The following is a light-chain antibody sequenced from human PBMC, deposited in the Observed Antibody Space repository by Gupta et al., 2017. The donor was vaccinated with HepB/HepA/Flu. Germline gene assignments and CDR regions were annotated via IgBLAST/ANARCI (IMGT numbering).Light chain of an antibody. CDR1: QTVLSDSNNRNL. CDR2: WAS. V-gene: IGKV4-1*01. Sequence: DIVMTPSLDPLAMPLGGRDTIYRTSSQTVLSDSNNRNLLGWFQQKPGQPPKLLIYWASTRASGVPDRFSCSGSGTDFTLTITSLQAEDVAFDYCQRFSSSPPPRTFGQGTKLEIK. CDR3: QRFSSSPPPRT. J-gene: IGKJ2*02.